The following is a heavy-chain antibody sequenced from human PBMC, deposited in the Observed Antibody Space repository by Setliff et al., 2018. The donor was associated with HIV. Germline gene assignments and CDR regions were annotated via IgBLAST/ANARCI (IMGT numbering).Heavy chain of an antibody. V-gene: IGHV1-69*05. CDR1: GGTFSSYA. CDR3: AREHDSLTGYSFDF. Sequence: GASVKVSCKASGGTFSSYAISWVRQAPGQGLEWMGGIIPIFGTANYAQKFQGRVTITIDTSASTAYMELSSLRFEDTAVYYCAREHDSLTGYSFDFWGQGTLVTVSS. J-gene: IGHJ4*02. CDR2: IIPIFGTA. D-gene: IGHD3-9*01.